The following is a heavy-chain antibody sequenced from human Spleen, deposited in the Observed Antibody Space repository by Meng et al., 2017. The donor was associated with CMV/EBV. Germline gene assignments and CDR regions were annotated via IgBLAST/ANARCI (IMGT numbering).Heavy chain of an antibody. J-gene: IGHJ5*02. Sequence: GVLKISCAASGFVFSTYTMNWVRQAPGRGLEWASSFGTSGSYIYNADSVKGRFNISRDNAKNSLYLQMNSLRPEDTAVYYCARGGRYCLETSCLNWFDPWGQGTLVTVSS. V-gene: IGHV3-21*06. D-gene: IGHD2-2*01. CDR3: ARGGRYCLETSCLNWFDP. CDR1: GFVFSTYT. CDR2: FGTSGSYI.